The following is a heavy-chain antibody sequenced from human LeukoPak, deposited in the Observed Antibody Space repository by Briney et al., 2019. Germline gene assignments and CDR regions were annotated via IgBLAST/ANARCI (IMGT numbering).Heavy chain of an antibody. V-gene: IGHV3-9*01. D-gene: IGHD3-10*01. Sequence: RSLRLSCAASAFTFDDYDMHWVRQAPGKGLEWVSGISWNSVSRAYADSVKGPFTISRDNAKNSLYLQMDSLRAEDTALYYCANDSMVRGVPVYFDYWGQGTLVTVSS. CDR1: AFTFDDYD. CDR3: ANDSMVRGVPVYFDY. CDR2: ISWNSVSR. J-gene: IGHJ4*02.